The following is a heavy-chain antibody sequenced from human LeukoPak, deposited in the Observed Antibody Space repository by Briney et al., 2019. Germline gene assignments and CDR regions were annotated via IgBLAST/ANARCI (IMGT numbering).Heavy chain of an antibody. J-gene: IGHJ4*02. Sequence: PSETLSLTCTVSGGSISSYYWSWIRQPPGKGLEWIGSVYYSGSTYYNPSLKSRVTISVDTSKNQFSLKLSSVTAADTAVYYCARHRRYYDSSGPEAIDYWGQGTLVTVSS. CDR2: VYYSGST. CDR1: GGSISSYY. V-gene: IGHV4-59*04. D-gene: IGHD3-22*01. CDR3: ARHRRYYDSSGPEAIDY.